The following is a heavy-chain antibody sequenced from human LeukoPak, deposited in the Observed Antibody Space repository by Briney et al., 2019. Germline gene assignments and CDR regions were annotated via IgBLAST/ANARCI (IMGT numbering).Heavy chain of an antibody. V-gene: IGHV1-2*02. Sequence: VASVKVSCKASEYTFIDYFIHWVRQAPGQGLEWLGWIDPNSGGTNSAQNFQGRVTMTRDTSISTACMELSSLRSDDTAVYYCARALRTDILTTDYWGPGTLVTVSS. D-gene: IGHD3-9*01. CDR3: ARALRTDILTTDY. J-gene: IGHJ4*02. CDR1: EYTFIDYF. CDR2: IDPNSGGT.